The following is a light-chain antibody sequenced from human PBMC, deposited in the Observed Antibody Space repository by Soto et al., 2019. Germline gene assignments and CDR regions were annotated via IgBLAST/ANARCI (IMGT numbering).Light chain of an antibody. CDR1: QGISSY. V-gene: IGKV1-9*01. Sequence: IQLTQSPSSLSASVGDRVTITCRASQGISSYLAWYQRKPGKAPKLLIYAASTLQRGVPSRFSGSGSGTDFTLTISSLQPEDFATYYCQQLNSYLWTFGQGTKVEIK. J-gene: IGKJ1*01. CDR3: QQLNSYLWT. CDR2: AAS.